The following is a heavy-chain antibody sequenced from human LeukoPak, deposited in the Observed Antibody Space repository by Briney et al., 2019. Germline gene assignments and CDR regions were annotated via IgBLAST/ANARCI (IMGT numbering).Heavy chain of an antibody. V-gene: IGHV1-18*01. CDR2: ISAYNGNT. J-gene: IGHJ4*02. CDR3: ARDQVKIAAAGTHLDY. CDR1: GYAFTSYG. D-gene: IGHD6-13*01. Sequence: ASVKVSCKASGYAFTSYGISWVREAPGQGLEWMGWISAYNGNTNYAQKLPGRVTMTTDTSTSTAYMELRSLRSDDTAVYYCARDQVKIAAAGTHLDYWGQGTLVTVSS.